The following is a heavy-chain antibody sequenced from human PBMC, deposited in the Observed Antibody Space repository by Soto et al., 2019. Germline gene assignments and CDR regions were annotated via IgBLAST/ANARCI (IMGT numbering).Heavy chain of an antibody. V-gene: IGHV4-59*01. Sequence: SETLSLTCTVSCGSISSYYWSWIRQPPGKGLEWIGYIYYSGSTNYNPSLKSRVTISVDTSKNQFYLKLSSVTAADTAVYYCARDYSNYSWFDPWGQGTMVTVSS. J-gene: IGHJ5*02. CDR2: IYYSGST. CDR3: ARDYSNYSWFDP. CDR1: CGSISSYY. D-gene: IGHD4-4*01.